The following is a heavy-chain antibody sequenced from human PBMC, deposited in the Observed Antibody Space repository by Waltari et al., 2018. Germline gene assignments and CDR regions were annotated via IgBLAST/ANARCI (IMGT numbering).Heavy chain of an antibody. CDR3: VKEMYSGSYDDAFDI. D-gene: IGHD1-26*01. V-gene: IGHV3-23*01. J-gene: IGHJ3*02. Sequence: EVQLLESGGGLVQPGGSLRLSCAASGFSFSSDDMRWVRQAPGKGLEWISGISGGGGSLYQADSLKGRFTISRDNSKNTLYLEVNSLRGEDTALYYCVKEMYSGSYDDAFDIWGQGTLVTVAS. CDR2: ISGGGGSL. CDR1: GFSFSSDD.